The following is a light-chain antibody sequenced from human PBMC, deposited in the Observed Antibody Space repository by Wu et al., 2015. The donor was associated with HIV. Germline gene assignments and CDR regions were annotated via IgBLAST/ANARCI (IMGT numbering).Light chain of an antibody. CDR1: QDISSW. Sequence: DIQMSQSPSFVSASVGDRVTITCRATQDISSWLAWYQMKPGKPPKLLISAASTLQSGVPSKFSGSGSGTEFTLTINNLQTEDVATYYCQQCHSFPLTFGGRDPGGDQ. CDR3: QQCHSFPLT. V-gene: IGKV1-12*01. CDR2: AAS. J-gene: IGKJ4*01.